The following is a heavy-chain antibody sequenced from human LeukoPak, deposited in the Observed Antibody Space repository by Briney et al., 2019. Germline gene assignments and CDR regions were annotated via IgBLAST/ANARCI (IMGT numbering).Heavy chain of an antibody. V-gene: IGHV1-46*01. Sequence: ASVKVSCKASGYTFTSYYMHWVRQAPGQGLERMGIINPSGGSTSYAQKFQGRVTMTRDTSTSTVYMELSSLRSEDTAVYYCARGGAMIVVVSMMVGAFDIWGQGTMVTVSS. CDR3: ARGGAMIVVVSMMVGAFDI. CDR1: GYTFTSYY. D-gene: IGHD3-22*01. J-gene: IGHJ3*02. CDR2: INPSGGST.